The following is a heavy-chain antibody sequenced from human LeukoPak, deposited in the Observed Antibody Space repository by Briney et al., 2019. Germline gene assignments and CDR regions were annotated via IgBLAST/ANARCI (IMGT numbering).Heavy chain of an antibody. D-gene: IGHD5-12*01. CDR3: AKGDVATSGGY. CDR1: GFTFSSYA. CDR2: ISGSGGST. V-gene: IGHV3-23*01. Sequence: GGSLRLSCAASGFTFSSYAMSWVRQAPGKGLEWVSAISGSGGSTYYADSVKGRYTISRDNSKNTLYLQMNSLRAEDTAVYYCAKGDVATSGGYWGQGTLVTVSS. J-gene: IGHJ4*02.